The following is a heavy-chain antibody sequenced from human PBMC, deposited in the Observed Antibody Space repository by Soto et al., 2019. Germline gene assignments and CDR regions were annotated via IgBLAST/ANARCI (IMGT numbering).Heavy chain of an antibody. CDR1: GYTFTSHH. V-gene: IGHV1-46*03. J-gene: IGHJ4*02. Sequence: QVQLVQSGAEVKKPGASVKVSCKASGYTFTSHHMHWVRQVPGEVLEWMGMINPRGGKTNYPQKFQGRVTLTRDTSTSTVYKELSSFKSEDTAVYYCCSLGYGQGYWGQGTLVTVSS. CDR3: CSLGYGQGY. CDR2: INPRGGKT. D-gene: IGHD5-18*01.